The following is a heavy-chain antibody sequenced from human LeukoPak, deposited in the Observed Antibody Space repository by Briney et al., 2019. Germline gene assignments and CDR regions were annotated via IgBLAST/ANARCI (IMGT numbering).Heavy chain of an antibody. Sequence: ASVTVSCKASGYTFTSYGISWVRQAPGQGLEWMGWISAYNGNTNYAQKLQGRVTMTTDTSTSTAYMELRSLRSDDTAVYYCARVQPYYDFWSGSTRDAFDIWGQGTMVTVSS. V-gene: IGHV1-18*01. CDR1: GYTFTSYG. CDR3: ARVQPYYDFWSGSTRDAFDI. J-gene: IGHJ3*02. D-gene: IGHD3-3*01. CDR2: ISAYNGNT.